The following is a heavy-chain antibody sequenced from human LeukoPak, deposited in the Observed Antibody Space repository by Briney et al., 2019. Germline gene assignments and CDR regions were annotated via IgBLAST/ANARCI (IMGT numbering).Heavy chain of an antibody. J-gene: IGHJ4*02. V-gene: IGHV3-74*01. CDR3: ARDVSYYGSGSLLDY. CDR2: INSDGSST. D-gene: IGHD3-10*01. CDR1: GFTFSSYW. Sequence: GGSLRLSCAASGFTFSSYWMHWVRQAPGKGLVWVSRINSDGSSTSYADSVKGRFTISRDNAKNTLYLQMNSLRAEDTAVYYCARDVSYYGSGSLLDYWGQGTLVTVSS.